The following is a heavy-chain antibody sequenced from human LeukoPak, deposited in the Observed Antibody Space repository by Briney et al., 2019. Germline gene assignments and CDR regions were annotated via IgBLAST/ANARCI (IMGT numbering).Heavy chain of an antibody. CDR3: AKEGAAPGPDFDY. CDR2: IVPSGST. J-gene: IGHJ4*02. V-gene: IGHV4-4*07. Sequence: SETLSLTCTVSGASIRRYYWSWIRQPAGKGLEWIGRIVPSGSTNYNPSLKSRVTMSVDTSKNQFSLNLNSVTAADTAVYYCAKEGAAPGPDFDYWGQGTLVIVSS. CDR1: GASIRRYY. D-gene: IGHD6-13*01.